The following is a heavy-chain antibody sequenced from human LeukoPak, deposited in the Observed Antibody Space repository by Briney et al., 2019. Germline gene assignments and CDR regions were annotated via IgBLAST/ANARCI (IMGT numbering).Heavy chain of an antibody. J-gene: IGHJ4*02. CDR3: ARDLYGGNSGDY. D-gene: IGHD4-23*01. CDR2: IKQDGREK. CDR1: GFTFSSYA. V-gene: IGHV3-7*01. Sequence: GGSLRLSCAASGFTFSSYAMSWVRQAPGKGLEWVANIKQDGREKYYVDSVKGRFTISRDNAKNSLYLQMNSLRAEDTAVYYCARDLYGGNSGDYWGQGTLVTVSS.